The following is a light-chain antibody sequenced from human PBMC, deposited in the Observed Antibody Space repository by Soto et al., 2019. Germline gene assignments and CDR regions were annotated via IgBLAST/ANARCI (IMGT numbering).Light chain of an antibody. CDR3: CSYAGTFTFT. J-gene: IGLJ2*01. CDR1: SSDVGGYDY. Sequence: QSVLAQPRSVSGSPGQSVTISCTGSSSDVGGYDYVSWYQHHPGKAPKLMIYDVSKRPSGVPNRFSGSKSANTASLTISGLQAEDEADYFCCSYAGTFTFTFGGGTKLTVL. V-gene: IGLV2-11*01. CDR2: DVS.